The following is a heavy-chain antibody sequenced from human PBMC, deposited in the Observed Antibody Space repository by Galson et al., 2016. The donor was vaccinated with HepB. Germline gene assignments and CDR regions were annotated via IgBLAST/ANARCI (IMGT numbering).Heavy chain of an antibody. V-gene: IGHV4-31*03. D-gene: IGHD2-15*01. CDR2: IYYSGST. Sequence: TLSLTCIVSGGSISVGGYYWSWIRQHPGKGLEWIGYIYYSGSTYYNPSLKSRVTISVDTSKNQFSLKVSSVTAAATAVYYCARRYCSGGSCYSDYNWFDPWGQGTLVTVSS. CDR3: ARRYCSGGSCYSDYNWFDP. CDR1: GGSISVGGYY. J-gene: IGHJ5*02.